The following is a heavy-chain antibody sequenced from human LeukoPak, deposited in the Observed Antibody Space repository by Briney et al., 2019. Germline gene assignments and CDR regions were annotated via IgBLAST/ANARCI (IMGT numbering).Heavy chain of an antibody. Sequence: PGGSLRLSCVASGISFATYWMTWVRQAPGKGLEWVANIKQDGSDKYYVDSVKGRFTISRDNAKNSVYLQMNSLRAEDTAMYYFARMGNSAFDFRGQGTMVTVSS. CDR3: ARMGNSAFDF. CDR1: GISFATYW. CDR2: IKQDGSDK. D-gene: IGHD4-23*01. J-gene: IGHJ3*01. V-gene: IGHV3-7*05.